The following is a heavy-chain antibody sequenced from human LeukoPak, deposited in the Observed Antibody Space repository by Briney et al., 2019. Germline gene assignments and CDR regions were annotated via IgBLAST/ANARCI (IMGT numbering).Heavy chain of an antibody. V-gene: IGHV1-46*01. J-gene: IGHJ4*02. CDR3: ARDLFGYYDTNGRYLYF. Sequence: APVKVSCKAAGYTFVGYYIHWVRKAPGQRLEGTEISKPSGGSTRYAQKFQCRVTMTRDTSTSTVYMELSSLISEDSAVYYCARDLFGYYDTNGRYLYFWGQGTLVTVSS. D-gene: IGHD3-22*01. CDR2: SKPSGGST. CDR1: GYTFVGYY.